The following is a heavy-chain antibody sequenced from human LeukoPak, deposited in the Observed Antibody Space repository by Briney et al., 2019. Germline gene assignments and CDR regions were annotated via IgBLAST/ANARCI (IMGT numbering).Heavy chain of an antibody. J-gene: IGHJ4*02. CDR1: GFTVSSNY. Sequence: QTGGSLRLSCAASGFTVSSNYMSWVRQAPGKGLEWVSVIYSGGSTYYADSVKGRFTISRDNSKNTLYLQMSSLRAEDTAVYYCARDSDDSSGYRELDYWGQGTLVTVSS. V-gene: IGHV3-53*01. CDR3: ARDSDDSSGYRELDY. D-gene: IGHD3-22*01. CDR2: IYSGGST.